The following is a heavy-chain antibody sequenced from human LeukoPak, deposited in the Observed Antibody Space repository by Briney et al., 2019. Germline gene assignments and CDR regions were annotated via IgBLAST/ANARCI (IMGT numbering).Heavy chain of an antibody. CDR1: GFTFSSYS. V-gene: IGHV3-48*01. CDR3: AKARVTYTSSTSFGY. J-gene: IGHJ4*02. D-gene: IGHD6-13*01. CDR2: ISSSSSTI. Sequence: GGSLRLSCAASGFTFSSYSMNWVRQAPGKGLEWVSYISSSSSTIYYADSVKGRFTISRDNSKNTLYLQMNSLRGEDTAVYYCAKARVTYTSSTSFGYWGQGTLVTVSS.